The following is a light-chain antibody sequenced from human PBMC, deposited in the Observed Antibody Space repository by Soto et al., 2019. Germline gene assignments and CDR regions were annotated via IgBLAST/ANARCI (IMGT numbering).Light chain of an antibody. CDR3: QQCLRNPLLT. CDR1: QSISTF. V-gene: IGKV1-39*01. CDR2: GAS. J-gene: IGKJ4*01. Sequence: DIQMTQSPSSLSASVGDRVTITCRASQSISTFLNWYQQKPGKAPKLLIYGASNLESGVPSTFSGSGSGTDFTLTISSLQAEDFATYYCQQCLRNPLLTSGGGTKVEIK.